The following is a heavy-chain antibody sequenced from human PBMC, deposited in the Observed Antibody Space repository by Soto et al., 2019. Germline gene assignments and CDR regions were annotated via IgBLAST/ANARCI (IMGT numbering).Heavy chain of an antibody. J-gene: IGHJ4*02. D-gene: IGHD6-19*01. Sequence: TGGSLRLSRATPWFPFYSHSLRWVRQAPGKGLEWVSAISGSGGSTYCADSVKGRFTISRDNSKNTLYLQMNSLRAEDTAVYYCAKQWLVRDYWGQGTLVTVSS. CDR3: AKQWLVRDY. V-gene: IGHV3-23*01. CDR2: ISGSGGST. CDR1: WFPFYSHS.